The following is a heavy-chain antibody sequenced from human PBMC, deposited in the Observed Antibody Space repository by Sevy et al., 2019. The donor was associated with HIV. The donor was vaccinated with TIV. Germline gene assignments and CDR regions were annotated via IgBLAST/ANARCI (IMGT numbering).Heavy chain of an antibody. CDR1: GGSISSSSYY. CDR3: ARLKDIVVVVAALGEDWFDP. CDR2: IYYSGST. D-gene: IGHD2-15*01. J-gene: IGHJ5*02. V-gene: IGHV4-39*01. Sequence: SETLSLTCTVSGGSISSSSYYWGWIRQPPGKGLEWIGSIYYSGSTYYNPSLKSRVTISVDTSKNQFSLKLSSVTAADTDVYYCARLKDIVVVVAALGEDWFDPWGQGTLVTVSS.